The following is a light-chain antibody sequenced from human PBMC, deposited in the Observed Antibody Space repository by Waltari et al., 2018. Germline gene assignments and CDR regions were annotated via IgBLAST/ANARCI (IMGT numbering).Light chain of an antibody. CDR2: GIS. Sequence: ETVLTQPPATLSVSPGERAPPPCRAGQSISSTYFAWYQQKPGQAPRPLITGISTRATGIPARFSGSGSGTEFTLTISSLQSEDFAVYYCQQYDNWPLTFGGGTKVEIK. CDR3: QQYDNWPLT. J-gene: IGKJ4*01. V-gene: IGKV3-15*01. CDR1: QSISSTY.